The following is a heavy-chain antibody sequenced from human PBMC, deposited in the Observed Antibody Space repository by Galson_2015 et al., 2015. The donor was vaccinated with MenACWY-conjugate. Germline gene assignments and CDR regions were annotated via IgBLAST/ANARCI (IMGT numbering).Heavy chain of an antibody. V-gene: IGHV3-48*01. D-gene: IGHD1-14*01. Sequence: SLRLSCAVSGFTFSGSSMNWVRQAPGKGLAWVSYISSGGSTTYYADSVKGRFTISRDNFKNSLFLEMSSLRAEDTAVYYCARDPAFTGFDHWGQGVLVTVSS. CDR2: ISSGGSTT. CDR1: GFTFSGSS. CDR3: ARDPAFTGFDH. J-gene: IGHJ4*02.